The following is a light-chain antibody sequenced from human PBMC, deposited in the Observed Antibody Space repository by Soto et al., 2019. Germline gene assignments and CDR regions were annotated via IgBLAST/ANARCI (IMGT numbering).Light chain of an antibody. CDR2: DTS. Sequence: EIVMTQSPATLSVSPGERVTLSCRASQSVNNNLAWYQQQPGQAPRLLIYDTSSGATGVPARFSGSGSGTEFTLTISSLKAEDFAVYYCQQYNDRPPLTFGGGTKVDIK. J-gene: IGKJ4*01. CDR1: QSVNNN. CDR3: QQYNDRPPLT. V-gene: IGKV3-15*01.